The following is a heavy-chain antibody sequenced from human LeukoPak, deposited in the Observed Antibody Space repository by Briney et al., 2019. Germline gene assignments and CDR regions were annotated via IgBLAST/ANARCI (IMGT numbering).Heavy chain of an antibody. CDR3: TREVVDYDFWSGYSRTIDY. Sequence: AGGSLRLSCTASGFTFGDYAMSWVRQAPGKGQEWVGFIRSKAYGGTTEYAASVKGRFTISRDDSKSIAYLQMNSLKTEDTAVYYCTREVVDYDFWSGYSRTIDYWGQGTLVTVSS. D-gene: IGHD3-3*01. J-gene: IGHJ4*02. CDR1: GFTFGDYA. V-gene: IGHV3-49*04. CDR2: IRSKAYGGTT.